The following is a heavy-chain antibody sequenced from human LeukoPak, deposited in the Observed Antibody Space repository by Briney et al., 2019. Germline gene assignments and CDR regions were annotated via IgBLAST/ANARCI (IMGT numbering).Heavy chain of an antibody. Sequence: GASVKVSCKASGYTFTGYYMHWVRQSPGQGLEWMGGINPNSGGTNYAQKFQGRVTMTRDTSISTAYMELSRLRSDDTAVYYCARDRSTGYCSGGSCYSRHFQHWGQGTLVTVSS. J-gene: IGHJ1*01. CDR1: GYTFTGYY. CDR2: INPNSGGT. CDR3: ARDRSTGYCSGGSCYSRHFQH. V-gene: IGHV1-2*02. D-gene: IGHD2-15*01.